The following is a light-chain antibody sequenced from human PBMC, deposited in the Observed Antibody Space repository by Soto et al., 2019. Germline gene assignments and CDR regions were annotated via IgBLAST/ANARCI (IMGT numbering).Light chain of an antibody. J-gene: IGKJ1*01. CDR2: GAS. Sequence: EIVMTQSPATLSGSPGERATLSCRASQCVGSNLAWYQQKPGQAPRLLIYGASTRATGIPARFSGSGSGTEFTLTISSLQSEDFAVYYCQQYNNWPPTFGQGTKVEIK. V-gene: IGKV3-15*01. CDR1: QCVGSN. CDR3: QQYNNWPPT.